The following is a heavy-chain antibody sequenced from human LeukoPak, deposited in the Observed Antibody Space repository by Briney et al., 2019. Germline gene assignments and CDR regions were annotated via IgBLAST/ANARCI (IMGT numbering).Heavy chain of an antibody. Sequence: ASVKVSCKAPGYTFTSYDINWVRQATGQGLEWMGWMNPNSGNTGYAQKFQGRVTMTRNTSISTAYMELSSLRSEDTAVYYCARGESSSWYGGYWGQGTLVTVSS. CDR3: ARGESSSWYGGY. V-gene: IGHV1-8*01. D-gene: IGHD6-13*01. CDR2: MNPNSGNT. J-gene: IGHJ4*02. CDR1: GYTFTSYD.